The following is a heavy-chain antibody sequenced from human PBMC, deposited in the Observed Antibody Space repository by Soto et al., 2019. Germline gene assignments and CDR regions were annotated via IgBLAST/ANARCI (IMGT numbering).Heavy chain of an antibody. J-gene: IGHJ6*02. CDR2: IKPDGSEQ. CDR3: ARGNWNYYYGFDV. V-gene: IGHV3-7*01. D-gene: IGHD1-20*01. Sequence: GGSLRLSCAASEFTFDKYYMTWVRQAPGKGPEWVANIKPDGSEQYYVDSVKGRFTISRDNANNSLYLQMNSLRAEDTAVYFCARGNWNYYYGFDVWGQGTTVTVSS. CDR1: EFTFDKYY.